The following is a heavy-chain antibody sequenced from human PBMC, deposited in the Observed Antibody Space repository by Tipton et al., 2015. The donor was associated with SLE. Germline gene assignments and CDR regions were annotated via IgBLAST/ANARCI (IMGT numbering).Heavy chain of an antibody. V-gene: IGHV1-2*02. Sequence: QLVQSGPEVKKPGASVKVSCKASGYTFTAYYVHWVRQAPGQGLEWVGWINPNSGGTFYAQRFQGRVTMTRDTSINTAYMELTRLNSDDTAVYYCARSFTGRRNFQYWGQGALVTVSS. CDR1: GYTFTAYY. CDR2: INPNSGGT. CDR3: ARSFTGRRNFQY. D-gene: IGHD1-26*01. J-gene: IGHJ1*01.